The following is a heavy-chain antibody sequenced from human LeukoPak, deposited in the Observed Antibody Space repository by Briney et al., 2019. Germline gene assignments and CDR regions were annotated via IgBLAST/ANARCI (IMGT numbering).Heavy chain of an antibody. CDR2: IRDDGSNK. D-gene: IGHD6-19*01. J-gene: IGHJ4*02. V-gene: IGHV3-30*02. CDR1: GFIFSSYG. Sequence: PGGSLTLSCAASGFIFSSYGMHWVRQAPGKGLEWVTFIRDDGSNKYYADSVKGRFTISRDNSKNTLYLQMNSLRAEDTAVYYCAKEVYRSGWYGGRFDYWGQGTLVTVSS. CDR3: AKEVYRSGWYGGRFDY.